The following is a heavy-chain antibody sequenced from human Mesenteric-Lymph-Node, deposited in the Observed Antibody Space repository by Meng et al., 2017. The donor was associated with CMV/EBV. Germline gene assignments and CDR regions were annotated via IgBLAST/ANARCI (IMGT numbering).Heavy chain of an antibody. CDR2: INTDGSSR. CDR1: GFTFSSYW. CDR3: ARLPRITIFGVVRIYYGMDV. Sequence: GESLKISCSASGFTFSSYWIHWVRQAPGQGLVWVSRINTDGSSRSYADSVKGRFTISRDNVKNTLYLQMNSLRAEDTAVYYCARLPRITIFGVVRIYYGMDVWGQGTTVTVSS. D-gene: IGHD3-3*01. V-gene: IGHV3-74*01. J-gene: IGHJ6*02.